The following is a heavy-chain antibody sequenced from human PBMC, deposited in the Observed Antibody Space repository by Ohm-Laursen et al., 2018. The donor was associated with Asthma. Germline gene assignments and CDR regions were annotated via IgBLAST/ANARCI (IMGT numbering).Heavy chain of an antibody. CDR2: INPNSGGT. CDR3: ARVVSSSSYYYYGMDV. D-gene: IGHD6-6*01. J-gene: IGHJ6*02. V-gene: IGHV1-2*06. CDR1: GGTFSSYA. Sequence: SVKVSCKASGGTFSSYAISWVRQAPGQGLEWMGRINPNSGGTNYAQKFQGRVTMTRDTSISTAYMELSSLRSEDTAVYYCARVVSSSSYYYYGMDVWGQGTTVTVSS.